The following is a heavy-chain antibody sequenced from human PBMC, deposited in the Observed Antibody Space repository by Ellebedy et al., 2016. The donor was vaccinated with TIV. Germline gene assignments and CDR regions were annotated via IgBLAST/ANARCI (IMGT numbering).Heavy chain of an antibody. CDR1: GFTFSDYY. CDR3: ARAPRGGTDY. D-gene: IGHD3-10*01. Sequence: GESLKISCAASGFTFSDYYMSWIRQAPGKGLEWVSTISTSSSYTKCADSVKGRFTISRDNAKNSLYLQMDSLRAEDTAVYFCARAPRGGTDYWGQGTLVTVSS. V-gene: IGHV3-11*05. J-gene: IGHJ4*02. CDR2: ISTSSSYT.